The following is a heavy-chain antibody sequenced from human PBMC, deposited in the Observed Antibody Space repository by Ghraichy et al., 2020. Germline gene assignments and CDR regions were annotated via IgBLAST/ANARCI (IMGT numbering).Heavy chain of an antibody. Sequence: GGSLRLSCAASGFSFSAWWMHWVRKAPGKGLVWVSRISSDGSNTLYADSVKGRFTISRDNAKNTLYLQMNSLTAEDTAVYYCARDQSRSGPTTLDYWGQGSLVIVSS. CDR3: ARDQSRSGPTTLDY. D-gene: IGHD6-19*01. J-gene: IGHJ4*02. CDR2: ISSDGSNT. CDR1: GFSFSAWW. V-gene: IGHV3-74*03.